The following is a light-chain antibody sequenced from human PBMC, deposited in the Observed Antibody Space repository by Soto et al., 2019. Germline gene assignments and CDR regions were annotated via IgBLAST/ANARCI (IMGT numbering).Light chain of an antibody. Sequence: DIVMTQSPDSLAVSLGERATINCKSSQSVLYSPNNKNYLAWYQHKPGQPPKMLIYWASIRESGVPDRFSGSGSGTEFTLTISSLHSEDVAVYYCQQYYTNSWSFGQGTKVEIK. V-gene: IGKV4-1*01. CDR1: QSVLYSPNNKNY. J-gene: IGKJ1*01. CDR2: WAS. CDR3: QQYYTNSWS.